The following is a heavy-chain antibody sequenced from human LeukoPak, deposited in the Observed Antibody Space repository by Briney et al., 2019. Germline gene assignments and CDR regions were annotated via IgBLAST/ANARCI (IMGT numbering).Heavy chain of an antibody. D-gene: IGHD3-22*01. CDR3: ARVPGLGSGYYFDY. CDR1: GFTFSSYS. J-gene: IGHJ4*02. Sequence: GGSLRLSCAASGFTFSSYSMNWVRQAPGKGLEWVSSISSSSSYIYYADSVKGRFTISRDNAKNSLYLQMNSLRAEDTAVYYCARVPGLGSGYYFDYWGQGTLVTVSS. CDR2: ISSSSSYI. V-gene: IGHV3-21*01.